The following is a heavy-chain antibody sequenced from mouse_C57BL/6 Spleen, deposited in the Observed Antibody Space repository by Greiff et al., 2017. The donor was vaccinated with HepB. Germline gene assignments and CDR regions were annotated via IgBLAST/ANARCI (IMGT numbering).Heavy chain of an antibody. D-gene: IGHD2-1*01. CDR2: IYPSDSET. V-gene: IGHV1-61*01. CDR3: ARSGDGNSWFAY. CDR1: GYTFTSYW. Sequence: QVQLQQPGAELVKPGASVKLSCKASGYTFTSYWMDWVKQRPGQGLEWIGNIYPSDSETHYNQKFKDKATLTVDKSSSTAYMQLSSLTSEDSAVYYCARSGDGNSWFAYWGQGTLVTVSA. J-gene: IGHJ3*01.